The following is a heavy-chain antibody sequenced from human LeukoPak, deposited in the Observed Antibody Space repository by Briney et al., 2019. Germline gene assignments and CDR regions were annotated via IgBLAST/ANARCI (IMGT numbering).Heavy chain of an antibody. CDR3: ARPVDTAMVKVAWDY. CDR1: GGSISSSGYY. Sequence: PSETLSLTCTVSGGSISSSGYYWSWIRQPPGKGLEWIGYIYYSGSTYYNPSLESRVTISVDTSKNQFSLKLSSVTAADTAVYYCARPVDTAMVKVAWDYWGQGTLVTVSS. CDR2: IYYSGST. J-gene: IGHJ4*02. V-gene: IGHV4-30-2*01. D-gene: IGHD5-18*01.